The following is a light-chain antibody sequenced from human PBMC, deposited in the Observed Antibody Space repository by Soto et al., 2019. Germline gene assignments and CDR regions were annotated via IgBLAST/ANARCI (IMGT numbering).Light chain of an antibody. CDR3: QQYGSSPLT. J-gene: IGKJ4*01. CDR2: GVS. Sequence: EIVLTQSPGTLSLSPGDRATLSCRASQSVRNSFLAWYQQKPGQAPRLLIYGVSSRATGIPDRFSGSGSGTDLTLTISRLEPEDFAVYYCQQYGSSPLTFGGGTKVEIK. CDR1: QSVRNSF. V-gene: IGKV3-20*01.